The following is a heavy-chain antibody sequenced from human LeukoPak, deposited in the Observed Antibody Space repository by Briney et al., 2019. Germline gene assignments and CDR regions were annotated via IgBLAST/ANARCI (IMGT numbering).Heavy chain of an antibody. D-gene: IGHD6-6*01. CDR1: GFTFDVYA. V-gene: IGHV3-9*01. Sequence: GGSLRLSCAASGFTFDVYAMHWVRQAPGKGLEWVSGISWNSGSIGYADSVKGRFTISRDNAKNSLYLQMNSLRAEDTALYYCAKHSGSSGFVYWGQGTLVTVSS. CDR3: AKHSGSSGFVY. J-gene: IGHJ4*02. CDR2: ISWNSGSI.